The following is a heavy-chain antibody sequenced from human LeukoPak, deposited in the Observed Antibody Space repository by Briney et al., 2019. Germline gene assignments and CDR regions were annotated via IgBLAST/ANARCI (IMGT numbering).Heavy chain of an antibody. V-gene: IGHV3-30*02. CDR1: GITFSNYG. CDR2: IRYDGNNK. D-gene: IGHD2-8*01. J-gene: IGHJ4*02. CDR3: VRDPQWGDY. Sequence: GGSLRLSCGASGITFSNYGMHWVRLAPGKGLEWVAFIRYDGNNKHYADSVKGRFTISRDNSKNTLYLQMNSLTAEDTAVYYCVRDPQWGDYWGQGTLVTVSS.